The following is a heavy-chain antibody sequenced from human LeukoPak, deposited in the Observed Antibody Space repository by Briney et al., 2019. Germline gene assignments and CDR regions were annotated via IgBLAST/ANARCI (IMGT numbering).Heavy chain of an antibody. D-gene: IGHD3-22*01. Sequence: GGSLRLSCAASGFTFSSYAMHWVRQAPGKGLEWVAVVSYDGSNKYYADSVKGRFTISRDNSKNTLYLQMNSLRAEDTAVYYCARLPDSSGYYYIFDYWGQGTLVTVSS. CDR1: GFTFSSYA. CDR2: VSYDGSNK. CDR3: ARLPDSSGYYYIFDY. V-gene: IGHV3-30*04. J-gene: IGHJ4*02.